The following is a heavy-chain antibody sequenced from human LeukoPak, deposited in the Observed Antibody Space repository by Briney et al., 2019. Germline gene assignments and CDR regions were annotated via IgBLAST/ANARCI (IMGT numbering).Heavy chain of an antibody. D-gene: IGHD6-6*01. CDR1: GYTFTSNH. CDR3: AKIAARDTGEGY. V-gene: IGHV1-46*01. J-gene: IGHJ4*02. Sequence: GASVKVSCKVSGYTFTSNHIHWVRQAPGQGLEWMGVINPSGDSTSYAPNFQGRVTVTRDTSTSTVYMELSSLRSEDTAIYYCAKIAARDTGEGYWGQGTLVTVSS. CDR2: INPSGDST.